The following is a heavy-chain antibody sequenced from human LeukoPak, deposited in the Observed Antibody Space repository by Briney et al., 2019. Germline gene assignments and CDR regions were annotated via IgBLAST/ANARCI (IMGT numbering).Heavy chain of an antibody. Sequence: GGSLRLSCAASGFTFSDYHMSWIRQAPGKGLEWVAYISTSGSTIYYADSVKGRFTISRDNARNSLYLQMNSLRAEDTAVYYCAKGRGGSSNWGSDYWGQGTQVTVSS. CDR3: AKGRGGSSNWGSDY. CDR2: ISTSGSTI. J-gene: IGHJ4*02. V-gene: IGHV3-11*01. D-gene: IGHD7-27*01. CDR1: GFTFSDYH.